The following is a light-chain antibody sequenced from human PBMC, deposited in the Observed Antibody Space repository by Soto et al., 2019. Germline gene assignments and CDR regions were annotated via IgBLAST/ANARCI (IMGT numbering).Light chain of an antibody. CDR1: SSDVGGYNY. J-gene: IGLJ3*02. Sequence: QSVLTQPPSASGSLGQSVTISCTGTSSDVGGYNYVSWYQQHPGKAPKLMIWEVSKRPSGVPDRFSGSKSGNTASLTVSGLQAEDEADYYCSSYAGSNNWVFGGGTKVTVL. CDR2: EVS. CDR3: SSYAGSNNWV. V-gene: IGLV2-8*01.